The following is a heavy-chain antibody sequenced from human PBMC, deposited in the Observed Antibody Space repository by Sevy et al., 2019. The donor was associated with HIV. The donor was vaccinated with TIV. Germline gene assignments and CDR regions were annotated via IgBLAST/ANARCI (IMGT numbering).Heavy chain of an antibody. CDR2: ISGSGGST. CDR3: ANDQGSLYYYYGMDV. J-gene: IGHJ6*02. V-gene: IGHV3-23*01. CDR1: GFTFSSYA. D-gene: IGHD6-19*01. Sequence: GGSLRLSCAASGFTFSSYAMSWVRQAPGKGLEWVSAISGSGGSTYYADSVKGRFTISRDNSKNTLYLQMNSLRAEDTAVYYCANDQGSLYYYYGMDVWGQRTTVTVSS.